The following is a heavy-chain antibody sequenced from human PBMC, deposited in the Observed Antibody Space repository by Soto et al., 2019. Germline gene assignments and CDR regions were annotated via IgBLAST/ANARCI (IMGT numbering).Heavy chain of an antibody. CDR2: IYYSGST. J-gene: IGHJ4*02. Sequence: PSETLSLTCTISRRSINNYYWSWIRQRPGKGLEWIGYIYYSGSTNYNPSLKSRVTISADTSKNQFSLKLSSVTAADTAVYYCARQGRAAVAGTFDYWGQGTVVT. D-gene: IGHD6-19*01. CDR1: RRSINNYY. CDR3: ARQGRAAVAGTFDY. V-gene: IGHV4-59*08.